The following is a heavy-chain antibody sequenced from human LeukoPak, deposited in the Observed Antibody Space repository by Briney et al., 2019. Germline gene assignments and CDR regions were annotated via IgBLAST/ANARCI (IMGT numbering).Heavy chain of an antibody. CDR2: ISYDGSNK. CDR3: ARHDRIQLWLPLDY. J-gene: IGHJ4*02. D-gene: IGHD5-18*01. V-gene: IGHV3-30*04. CDR1: GFTFSSYA. Sequence: PGGSLRLSCAASGFTFSSYAMHWVRQAPGKGLEWVAVISYDGSNKYYADSVKGRFTISRDNSKNTLYLQMNSLRAEDTAVYYCARHDRIQLWLPLDYWGRGTLVTVSS.